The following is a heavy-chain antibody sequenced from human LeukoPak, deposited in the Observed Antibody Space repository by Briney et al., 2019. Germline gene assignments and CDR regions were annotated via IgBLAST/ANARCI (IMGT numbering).Heavy chain of an antibody. J-gene: IGHJ4*02. CDR1: GEPLNSYY. V-gene: IGHV4-34*01. CDR3: ARGAWATRLGS. D-gene: IGHD2-15*01. Sequence: SEALSLTSAVYGEPLNSYYWSWVRQPPGEGLEWIGEIYESGTTEYNPSLKSRVTISMVPSKQQFSLSLSSVTAADTAVYYCARGAWATRLGSWGLGTPVIVSS. CDR2: IYESGTT.